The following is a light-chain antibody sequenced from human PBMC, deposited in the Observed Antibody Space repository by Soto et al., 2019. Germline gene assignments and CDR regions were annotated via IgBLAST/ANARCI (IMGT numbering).Light chain of an antibody. Sequence: EVVLTQSPATLSVSPGERVTLPCRASESVRTSLAWYQQRPGRSPSLLMYGASNRATGVPARFSGSGSGTEFTLTISSLQSEDFAVYYCQQYSDWPRTFGQGTKVDIK. V-gene: IGKV3-15*01. CDR3: QQYSDWPRT. CDR1: ESVRTS. CDR2: GAS. J-gene: IGKJ1*01.